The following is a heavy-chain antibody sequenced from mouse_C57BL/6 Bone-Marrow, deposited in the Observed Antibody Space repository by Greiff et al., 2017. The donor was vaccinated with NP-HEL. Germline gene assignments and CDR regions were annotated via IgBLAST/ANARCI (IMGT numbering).Heavy chain of an antibody. CDR2: ISYDGSN. J-gene: IGHJ2*01. CDR1: GYSIPSGYY. Sequence: EVKLQESGPGLVKPSQSLSLTCSVTGYSIPSGYYWNWIRQFPGNKLEWMGYISYDGSNNYNPSLKNRISITRDTSKNKIFLKLNSVTTEDTATYYCARDEEDPYYFDYWGQGTTLTVSS. CDR3: ARDEEDPYYFDY. V-gene: IGHV3-6*01.